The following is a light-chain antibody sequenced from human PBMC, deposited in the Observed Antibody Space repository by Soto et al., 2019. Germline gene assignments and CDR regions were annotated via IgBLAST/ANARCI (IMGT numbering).Light chain of an antibody. CDR2: WAS. CDR1: QSVLYSSNNKNY. V-gene: IGKV4-1*01. CDR3: QQYYSLPLT. J-gene: IGKJ4*01. Sequence: VMTQSPDSLAASLGERATINCKSSQSVLYSSNNKNYLAWYQHKAGQPPKLLIYWASTREYGVPDRFSGNGSGTDFTLTINNLQAEDVAVYYCQQYYSLPLTFGGGTNVEI.